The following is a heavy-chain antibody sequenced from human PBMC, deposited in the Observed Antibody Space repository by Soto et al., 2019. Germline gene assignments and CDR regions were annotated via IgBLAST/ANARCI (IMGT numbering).Heavy chain of an antibody. D-gene: IGHD4-17*01. Sequence: EVQVLESGGGLVQPGGSLRLSCAASGFTFSNYAMSWVRQAPGKGLEWVSTISGSGDNTDYVDCVKGRFTISRDNSKNTLYLQMNSLRAEDTAVYYCANDPLTVTPYFDYWGQGTLVTVSS. CDR2: ISGSGDNT. CDR3: ANDPLTVTPYFDY. J-gene: IGHJ4*02. CDR1: GFTFSNYA. V-gene: IGHV3-23*01.